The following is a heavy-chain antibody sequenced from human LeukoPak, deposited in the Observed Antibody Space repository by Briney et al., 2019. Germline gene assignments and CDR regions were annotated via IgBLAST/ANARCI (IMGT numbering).Heavy chain of an antibody. D-gene: IGHD6-13*01. J-gene: IGHJ3*02. V-gene: IGHV3-7*01. CDR2: IMQDGSEK. CDR1: GSTFSTYW. Sequence: GGSLRLSCVGSGSTFSTYWMSWVRQAPGKGLEWVANIMQDGSEKNYVDSVKGRFTISRDNAKNSLYLQMNSLRAEDTAVYYCAREVYSSSRPADAFDIWGQGTVVTVSS. CDR3: AREVYSSSRPADAFDI.